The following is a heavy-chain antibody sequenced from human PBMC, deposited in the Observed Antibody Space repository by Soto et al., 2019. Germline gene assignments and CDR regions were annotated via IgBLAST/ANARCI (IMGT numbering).Heavy chain of an antibody. Sequence: SGESLKISCKASGYSFTSYWIGWVRQMPGKGLEWMGIIYPGDSDTRYSPSFQGQVTMSADKSFSTGYLQWNSLKASDTAMYYCARLGSYVNYWGQGTLVTVSS. J-gene: IGHJ4*02. CDR3: ARLGSYVNY. CDR1: GYSFTSYW. CDR2: IYPGDSDT. V-gene: IGHV5-51*01.